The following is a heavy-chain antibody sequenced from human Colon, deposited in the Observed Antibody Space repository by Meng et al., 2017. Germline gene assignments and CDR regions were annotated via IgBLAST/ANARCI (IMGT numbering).Heavy chain of an antibody. V-gene: IGHV3-74*01. CDR3: ASCAGGSGSYAVFDY. J-gene: IGHJ4*02. Sequence: GGSLRLSCAAPGLTFSNYWFHWVRQVPGMGLEWVSRVNTDGTSTIYADSVKGRFTISRDNANNAVYLQMNNLGVEDTAVYYCASCAGGSGSYAVFDYWGQGTLVTVSS. CDR2: VNTDGTST. CDR1: GLTFSNYW. D-gene: IGHD3-10*01.